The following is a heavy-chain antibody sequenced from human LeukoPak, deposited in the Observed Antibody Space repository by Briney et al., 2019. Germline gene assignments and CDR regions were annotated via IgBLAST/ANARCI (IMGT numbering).Heavy chain of an antibody. V-gene: IGHV4-34*01. CDR2: VKTSAIT. J-gene: IGHJ5*02. CDR1: GRSFSTYH. Sequence: SETLSLTCGVSGRSFSTYHWSWIRQSPGKGLEWIGEVKTSAITNYNPSLESRVTISVGTSKNQFSLKLSSVTAADTAVYYCARMTYYYDSSGYPGPRWFDPWGQGTLVTVSS. CDR3: ARMTYYYDSSGYPGPRWFDP. D-gene: IGHD3-22*01.